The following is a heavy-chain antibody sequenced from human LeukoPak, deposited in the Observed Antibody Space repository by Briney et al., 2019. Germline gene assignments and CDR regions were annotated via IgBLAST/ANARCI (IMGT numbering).Heavy chain of an antibody. CDR1: GYTFTGYY. Sequence: PWASVKVSCKASGYTFTGYYMHWVRQAPGQGLEWMGWINPNSGGTNYAQKFQGRVTMTRDTSISTAYMELSRLRSDDTAVYYCARAASSSWYFDYWGQGTLVTVSS. CDR2: INPNSGGT. V-gene: IGHV1-2*02. D-gene: IGHD6-13*01. J-gene: IGHJ4*02. CDR3: ARAASSSWYFDY.